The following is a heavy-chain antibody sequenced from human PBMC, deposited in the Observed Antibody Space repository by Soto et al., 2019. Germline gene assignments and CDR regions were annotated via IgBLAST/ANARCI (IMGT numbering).Heavy chain of an antibody. Sequence: SETLSLTCTVSGASMSSYYWNWIRQPAGKGLEWIGRIYPSGGTNYSPSLQSRVTMSVDTSKKQFSLKLVSVTAADAAVYYCARGAAAGADYGMGVWGQGTTVTVSS. CDR3: ARGAAAGADYGMGV. D-gene: IGHD6-13*01. V-gene: IGHV4-4*07. CDR2: IYPSGGT. J-gene: IGHJ6*02. CDR1: GASMSSYY.